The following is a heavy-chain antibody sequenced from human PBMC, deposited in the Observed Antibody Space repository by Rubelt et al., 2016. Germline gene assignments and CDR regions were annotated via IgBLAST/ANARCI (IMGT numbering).Heavy chain of an antibody. V-gene: IGHV4-39*07. CDR2: IYYSGST. CDR1: GGSISSGNYY. Sequence: QLQLQESGPGLVKPSETLSLTCSVSGGSISSGNYYWGWIRQPPGKGLEWIGSIYYSGSTYYNPSLKSRVTISADTSNNQLSLKLGSVTAADTAVYYGTRLGGLSGSYTDFWGQGTLVTVSS. D-gene: IGHD1-26*01. CDR3: TRLGGLSGSYTDF. J-gene: IGHJ4*02.